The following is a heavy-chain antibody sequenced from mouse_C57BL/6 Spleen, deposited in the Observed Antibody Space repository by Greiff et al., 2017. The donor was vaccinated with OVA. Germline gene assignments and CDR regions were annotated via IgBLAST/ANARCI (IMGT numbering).Heavy chain of an antibody. CDR3: TGGRDYYGSSYFAWFAY. Sequence: QVQLQQSGAELVRPGASVTLSCKASGYTFTDYEMHWVKQTPVHGLEWIGAIDPETGGTAYNQKFKGKAILTADKSSSTAYMELRSLTSEDSAVYYCTGGRDYYGSSYFAWFAYWGQGTLVTVSA. D-gene: IGHD1-1*01. V-gene: IGHV1-15*01. J-gene: IGHJ3*01. CDR2: IDPETGGT. CDR1: GYTFTDYE.